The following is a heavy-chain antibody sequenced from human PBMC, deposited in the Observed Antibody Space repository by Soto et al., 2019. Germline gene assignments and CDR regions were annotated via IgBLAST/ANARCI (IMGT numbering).Heavy chain of an antibody. CDR1: GFTFSSYS. J-gene: IGHJ3*02. CDR3: ARGHRNAFDI. Sequence: LGGSLRLSCAASGFTFSSYSMNWVRQAPGKGLEWVSSISSSSSYIYYADSVKGRFTISRDNAKNSLYLQMNSLRAEDTAVYYCARGHRNAFDIWGQGTMVTVSS. V-gene: IGHV3-21*01. CDR2: ISSSSSYI.